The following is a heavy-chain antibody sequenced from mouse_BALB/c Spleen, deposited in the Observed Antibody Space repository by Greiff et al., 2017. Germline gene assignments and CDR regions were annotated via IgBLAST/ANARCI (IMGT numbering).Heavy chain of an antibody. CDR3: ARGTTYYYDYDWFAY. CDR1: GFSLTGYG. CDR2: IWGDGST. Sequence: VQLQQSGPGLVAPSQSLSITCTVSGFSLTGYGVNWVRQPPGKGLEWLGMIWGDGSTDYNSALKSRLSISKDNSKSQVFLKMNSLQTDDTARYYCARGTTYYYDYDWFAYWGQGTLVTVSA. V-gene: IGHV2-6-7*01. J-gene: IGHJ3*01. D-gene: IGHD2-4*01.